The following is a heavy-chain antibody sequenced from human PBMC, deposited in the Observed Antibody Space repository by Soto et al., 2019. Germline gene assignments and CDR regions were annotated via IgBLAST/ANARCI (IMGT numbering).Heavy chain of an antibody. CDR3: AREGAAAGYYYYYGMDV. J-gene: IGHJ6*02. CDR1: GGSISGYY. CDR2: IYYSGST. V-gene: IGHV4-59*01. D-gene: IGHD6-13*01. Sequence: PSETLSLTCTVSGGSISGYYWSWLRQPPGKGLEWIGYIYYSGSTNYNPSLRSRVTISVDTSKNQFSLKLSSVTAADTAVYYCAREGAAAGYYYYYGMDVWGQGTTVTVSS.